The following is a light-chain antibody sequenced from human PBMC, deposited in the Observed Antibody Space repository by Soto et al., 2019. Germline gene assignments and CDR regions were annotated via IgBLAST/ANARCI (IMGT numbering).Light chain of an antibody. CDR2: WAS. CDR3: QEYYTTPPS. V-gene: IGKV4-1*01. J-gene: IGKJ3*01. CDR1: QSVLYNSNNKNY. Sequence: DIVMTQSPDSLAVSLGERATINCKSSQSVLYNSNNKNYLVWYQQKPGRPPKPLIYWASTRESGVPDRFSGSGSGTDFTPTITRPQAEDGADYYCQEYYTTPPSLGPGTKVDIK.